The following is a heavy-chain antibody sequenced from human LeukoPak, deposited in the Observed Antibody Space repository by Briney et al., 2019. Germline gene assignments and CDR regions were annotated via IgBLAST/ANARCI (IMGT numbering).Heavy chain of an antibody. Sequence: GGSLRLSCAASGFTFSSYWMSWVRQAPGKGLEWVANIKRDGSEKYYVDSVKGRFTISRDNAKNSLYLQMNSLRAEDTAVYYCARDHPVVAATNWFDPWGQGTLVTVSS. J-gene: IGHJ5*02. V-gene: IGHV3-7*03. CDR1: GFTFSSYW. CDR2: IKRDGSEK. CDR3: ARDHPVVAATNWFDP. D-gene: IGHD2-15*01.